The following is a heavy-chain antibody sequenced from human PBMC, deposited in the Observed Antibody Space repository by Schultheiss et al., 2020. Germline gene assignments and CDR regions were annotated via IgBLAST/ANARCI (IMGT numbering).Heavy chain of an antibody. J-gene: IGHJ4*02. V-gene: IGHV3-23*01. Sequence: GESLKISCAASGFTFSSYAMNWVRQAPGKGLEWVSAISGTGDSTYYADSVKGRFTISRDNSKNTLYLQMNSLRAEDTALYYCAKDKAMRSGGSLSYWGQGTLVTVSS. CDR3: AKDKAMRSGGSLSY. D-gene: IGHD2-15*01. CDR1: GFTFSSYA. CDR2: ISGTGDST.